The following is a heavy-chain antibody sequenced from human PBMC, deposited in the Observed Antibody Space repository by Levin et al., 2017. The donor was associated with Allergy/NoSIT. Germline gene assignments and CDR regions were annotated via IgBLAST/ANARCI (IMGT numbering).Heavy chain of an antibody. Sequence: PSETLSLTCTVSGGSVNSGSYXXXXXXXXPGTGLEWIGYIYYSGSTNYNPSLKSRVSMSVDTSNNQFSLRLTSVTAADTAMYYCAREPNAFDLWGQGTMVTVSS. CDR1: GGSVNSGSYX. V-gene: IGHV4-61*01. J-gene: IGHJ3*01. CDR3: AREPNAFDL. CDR2: IYYSGST.